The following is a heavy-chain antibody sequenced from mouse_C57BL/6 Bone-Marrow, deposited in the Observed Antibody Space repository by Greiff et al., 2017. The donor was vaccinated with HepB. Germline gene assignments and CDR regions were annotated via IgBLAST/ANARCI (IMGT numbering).Heavy chain of an antibody. CDR2: IHPNSGST. CDR3: TRRGIYDYALSY. J-gene: IGHJ2*01. V-gene: IGHV1-64*01. Sequence: VQLQQPGAELVKPGASVKLSCKASGYTFTSYWMHWVKQRPGQGLEWIGMIHPNSGSTNYNEKFKSKATLTVDKSSSTAYMQLSSLTSEVSAVYYCTRRGIYDYALSYWGQGTTLTVSS. D-gene: IGHD2-4*01. CDR1: GYTFTSYW.